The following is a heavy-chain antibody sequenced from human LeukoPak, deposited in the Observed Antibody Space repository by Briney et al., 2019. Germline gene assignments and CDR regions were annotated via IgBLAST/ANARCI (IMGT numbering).Heavy chain of an antibody. Sequence: PGGSLRLSCAASGITFSSYAMSWVRQAPGKGLEWVSAISGGGGSTYYADSVKGQFTISRDNSKNTLYLQMNSLRAEDTAVYYCATCNSGSYPWFDHWGQGTLVTVSS. J-gene: IGHJ5*02. D-gene: IGHD3-10*01. CDR1: GITFSSYA. CDR3: ATCNSGSYPWFDH. CDR2: ISGGGGST. V-gene: IGHV3-23*01.